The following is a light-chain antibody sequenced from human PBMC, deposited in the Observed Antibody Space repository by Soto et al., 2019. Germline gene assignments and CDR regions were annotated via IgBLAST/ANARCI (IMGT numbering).Light chain of an antibody. V-gene: IGLV2-14*01. CDR2: EVN. Sequence: QSALTQPPSASGFPGQSVTISCIGTPSDVGGLNSVSWYQQQHPGKAPNPRLYEVNNRPSGVSNRFSGSKSGNTASLTISGLHAEDEADYYCSSSTGSSTQVLGGGTKLTVL. J-gene: IGLJ3*02. CDR1: PSDVGGLNS. CDR3: SSSTGSSTQV.